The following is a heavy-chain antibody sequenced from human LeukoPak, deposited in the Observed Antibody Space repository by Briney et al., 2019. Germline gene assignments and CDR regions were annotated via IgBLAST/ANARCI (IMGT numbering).Heavy chain of an antibody. Sequence: ASVKVSCKASGGTFSSYTISWVRQAPGQGLEWMGRITPILGIANYAQKFQGRVTITADKSTSTAYMELSSLRSEDTAVYYCARDLRGRIVVPAAVAFDIWGQGTMVTVSS. CDR2: ITPILGIA. CDR1: GGTFSSYT. V-gene: IGHV1-69*04. CDR3: ARDLRGRIVVPAAVAFDI. D-gene: IGHD2-2*01. J-gene: IGHJ3*02.